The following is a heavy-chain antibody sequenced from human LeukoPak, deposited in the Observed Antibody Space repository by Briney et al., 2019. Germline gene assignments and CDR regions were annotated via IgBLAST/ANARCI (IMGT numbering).Heavy chain of an antibody. CDR1: GGSISSYY. CDR2: IYTSGRT. D-gene: IGHD1-26*01. Sequence: SETLSLTCTVSGGSISSYYWSWIRQPPGKGLEWIGYIYTSGRTNYNPSLKSRVTISVDTSKNQFSLKLSSVTAADTAVYYCARYDSGSSNDAFDIWGQETMVTVSS. J-gene: IGHJ3*02. V-gene: IGHV4-59*01. CDR3: ARYDSGSSNDAFDI.